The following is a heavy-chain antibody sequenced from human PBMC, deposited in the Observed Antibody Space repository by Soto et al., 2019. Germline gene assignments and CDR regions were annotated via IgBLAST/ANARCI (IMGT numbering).Heavy chain of an antibody. CDR1: VASFNSGGYY. J-gene: IGHJ5*02. V-gene: IGHV4-31*03. D-gene: IGHD6-13*01. Sequence: SETRSLTCTVSVASFNSGGYYWGWIRRHPGKGLEWIGYLSYRGTTYYSPSLKSRLTRSLDTSKNPFSLKLNSVTAADTAVYYCARVSATGTRWFGPWGPGTLVTVYS. CDR2: LSYRGTT. CDR3: ARVSATGTRWFGP.